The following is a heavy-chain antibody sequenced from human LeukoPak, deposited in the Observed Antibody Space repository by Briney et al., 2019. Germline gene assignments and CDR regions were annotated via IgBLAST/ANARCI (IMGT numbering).Heavy chain of an antibody. V-gene: IGHV4-59*08. CDR3: ARLPTASYWLVP. CDR2: IFDIGDT. Sequence: SETLSLTCTVSGGTISNNYWSWIRQPPGKGLEWIGYIFDIGDTNYIPSLKSRVTMTVDTSKNQFSLKLSSVTAADAAVYYCARLPTASYWLVPWGQGILVTVSS. J-gene: IGHJ5*02. CDR1: GGTISNNY. D-gene: IGHD5-18*01.